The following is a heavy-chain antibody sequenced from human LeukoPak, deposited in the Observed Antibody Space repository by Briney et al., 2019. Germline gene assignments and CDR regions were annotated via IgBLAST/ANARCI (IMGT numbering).Heavy chain of an antibody. Sequence: KPSETLSLTCTVSGDSISSSPYYWGWIRQPPGKGLDCIGTIYYSGSTYYNPSLKSRVTISVDTSKNQFFLKLSSVTAADTAVYYCARAPQDSILTGYYKTYQTHFDYWGQGTLVTVSS. CDR1: GDSISSSPYY. CDR2: IYYSGST. J-gene: IGHJ4*02. CDR3: ARAPQDSILTGYYKTYQTHFDY. D-gene: IGHD3-9*01. V-gene: IGHV4-39*07.